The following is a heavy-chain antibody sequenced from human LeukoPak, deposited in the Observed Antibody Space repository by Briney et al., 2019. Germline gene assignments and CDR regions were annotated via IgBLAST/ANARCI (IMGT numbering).Heavy chain of an antibody. CDR1: EFSFSRYD. V-gene: IGHV3-30*02. CDR2: IRYDGSNK. D-gene: IGHD3-3*01. J-gene: IGHJ4*02. Sequence: GGSLRLSCAASEFSFSRYDIHWVRQAPGKGLEWVAFIRYDGSNKNYADSVKGRFTISRDNFMSTVYLQMNSLRAEDTAVYYCAKDRQTITIFGVVNTPRANFDYWGQGTLVTVSS. CDR3: AKDRQTITIFGVVNTPRANFDY.